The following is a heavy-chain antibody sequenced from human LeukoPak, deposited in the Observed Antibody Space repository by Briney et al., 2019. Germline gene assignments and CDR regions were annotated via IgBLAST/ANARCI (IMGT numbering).Heavy chain of an antibody. Sequence: PSQTLSLTCTVSGGSISSGSYYWSWIRQPAGKGLEWIGRIYTSGSPNYNPSLKSRVTISVDTSKNQFSLKLSSVTAADTAVYYCARDHRCSGGSCYYVGDYWGQGTLVTVSS. CDR3: ARDHRCSGGSCYYVGDY. CDR2: IYTSGSP. D-gene: IGHD2-15*01. J-gene: IGHJ4*02. CDR1: GGSISSGSYY. V-gene: IGHV4-61*02.